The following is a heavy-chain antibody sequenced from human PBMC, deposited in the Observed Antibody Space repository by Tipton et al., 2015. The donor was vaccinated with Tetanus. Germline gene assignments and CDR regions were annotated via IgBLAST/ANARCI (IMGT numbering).Heavy chain of an antibody. J-gene: IGHJ5*02. Sequence: TLSLTCIVSGDAISTNSYFWGWIRQPPGKGLEWVGTITYSGSTYYNPSLQSRVTVSADTSKNQFSLRLTSLTVADTAVYYCARDPGIASAGLWFDPWGQGTLVTVSS. CDR3: ARDPGIASAGLWFDP. V-gene: IGHV4-39*07. CDR2: ITYSGST. D-gene: IGHD6-13*01. CDR1: GDAISTNSYF.